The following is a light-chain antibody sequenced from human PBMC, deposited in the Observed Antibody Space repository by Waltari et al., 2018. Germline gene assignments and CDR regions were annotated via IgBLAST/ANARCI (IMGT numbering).Light chain of an antibody. CDR1: SRYGGGEDS. Sequence: QSALTQPASVPGSPGQSITISCAGSSRYGGGEDSVSWYEDHPGQAPKVIIYDVTKRPSGVSDRFSGSKSGNTASLTISGLQAEDEATFYCSSQSTKNGVIFGGGTKVTVL. CDR2: DVT. V-gene: IGLV2-14*03. J-gene: IGLJ2*01. CDR3: SSQSTKNGVI.